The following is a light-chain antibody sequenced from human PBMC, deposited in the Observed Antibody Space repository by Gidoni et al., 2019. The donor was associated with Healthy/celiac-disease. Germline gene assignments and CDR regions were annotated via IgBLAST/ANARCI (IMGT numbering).Light chain of an antibody. Sequence: QSAPTPPASVSGSPGQSVTISCTGTSSDVGGYNYVSWYQQHPGKAPKLMIYEVSNRPSGVSNRFSGSKSGNTASLTISGLQAEDEADYYCSSYTSSSTLVFGGGTKLTVL. CDR1: SSDVGGYNY. CDR2: EVS. V-gene: IGLV2-14*01. J-gene: IGLJ2*01. CDR3: SSYTSSSTLV.